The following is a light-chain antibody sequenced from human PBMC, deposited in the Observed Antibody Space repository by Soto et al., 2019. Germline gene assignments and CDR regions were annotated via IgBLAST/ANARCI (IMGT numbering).Light chain of an antibody. J-gene: IGKJ1*01. CDR2: GAS. V-gene: IGKV3-15*01. CDR3: XXXNNWWT. CDR1: QSVSNN. Sequence: EIVMTQSPATLSVSPGXRATLXCRASQSVSNNLAWYQKKPGQAPRLLIYGASTRATGIPARFSGSGSGTEFTLTIXSLQSXXXAXXXXXXXNNWWTFGQGTKVEIK.